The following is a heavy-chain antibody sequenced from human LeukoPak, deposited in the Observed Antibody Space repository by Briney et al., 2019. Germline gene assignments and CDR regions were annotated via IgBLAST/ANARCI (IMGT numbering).Heavy chain of an antibody. CDR2: IYYSGST. J-gene: IGHJ5*02. CDR3: ARDRSAWWFDP. D-gene: IGHD1-14*01. CDR1: GGSISSGGYY. V-gene: IGHV4-31*03. Sequence: SQTLSLTCTVSGGSISSGGYYWSWIRQHPGKGLEWIGYIYYSGSTYYNPSLKSRVTISVDTSKNQFSLKLSSVTAADTAMYYCARDRSAWWFDPWGQGTLVTVSS.